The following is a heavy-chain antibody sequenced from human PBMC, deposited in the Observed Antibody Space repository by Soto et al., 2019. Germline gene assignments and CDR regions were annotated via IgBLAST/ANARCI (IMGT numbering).Heavy chain of an antibody. D-gene: IGHD4-4*01. CDR3: AKGVYDYTF. Sequence: ASVKVSCKASGYTFSTHGITWVRQAPGQGLEWMGWISAFNGNSKYAQKFQGRVTMTTDTSTATAYMELRSLRFDDTAVYYCAKGVYDYTFWGQGTLVTVSS. CDR1: GYTFSTHG. J-gene: IGHJ4*02. CDR2: ISAFNGNS. V-gene: IGHV1-18*01.